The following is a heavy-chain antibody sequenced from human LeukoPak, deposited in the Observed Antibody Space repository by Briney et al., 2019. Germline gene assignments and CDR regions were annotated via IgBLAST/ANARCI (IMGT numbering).Heavy chain of an antibody. D-gene: IGHD2-2*01. J-gene: IGHJ5*02. CDR3: ARDWGDIVVVPAATTRYNWFDP. V-gene: IGHV1-69*01. Sequence: SVKVSCKASGGTFSSYAISWVRQAPGQGLEWTGGIIPIFGTANYAQKFQGRVTITADESTSTAYMELSSLRSEDTAVYYCARDWGDIVVVPAATTRYNWFDPWGQGTLVTVSS. CDR1: GGTFSSYA. CDR2: IIPIFGTA.